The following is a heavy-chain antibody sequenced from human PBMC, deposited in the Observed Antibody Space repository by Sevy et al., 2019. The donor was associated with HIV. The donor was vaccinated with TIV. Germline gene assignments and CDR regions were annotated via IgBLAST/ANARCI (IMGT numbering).Heavy chain of an antibody. J-gene: IGHJ4*02. CDR2: VSPNNGDT. D-gene: IGHD2-15*01. Sequence: ASVNVSCKVSGYTFSTYHITWVRQAPGQGLEWMGRVSPNNGDTNYAQKPQGRVTMITDASTNTAYMELGSLRSDDTAVYYCARAYCSGGRCYSLAYWGQGTLVTVSS. CDR3: ARAYCSGGRCYSLAY. CDR1: GYTFSTYH. V-gene: IGHV1-18*01.